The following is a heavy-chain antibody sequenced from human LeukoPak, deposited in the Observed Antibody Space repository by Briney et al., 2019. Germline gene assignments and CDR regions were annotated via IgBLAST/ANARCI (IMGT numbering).Heavy chain of an antibody. J-gene: IGHJ5*02. D-gene: IGHD2-2*01. Sequence: GGSLRLSCTVSGFTVSSNSMSWVRQAPGKGLEWVSFIYSDNTHYSDSVKGRFTISRDNAKNSLYLQMNSLRAEDTAVYYCARPLECSSTSCYWFDPWGQGTLVTVSS. V-gene: IGHV3-53*01. CDR1: GFTVSSNS. CDR3: ARPLECSSTSCYWFDP. CDR2: IYSDNT.